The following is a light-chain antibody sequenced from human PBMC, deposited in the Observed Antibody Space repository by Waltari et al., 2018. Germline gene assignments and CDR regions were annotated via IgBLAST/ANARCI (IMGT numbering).Light chain of an antibody. CDR1: KIGRKN. CDR3: QVWDSGSNHYV. CDR2: DDG. Sequence: SYELTQPPSVSVAPGQTDRLTCEGDKIGRKNVHGYPHNPGQAPVLVVYDDGDRPSGIPERFSGSNSGNTAALTISRVDAGDEAEYYCQVWDSGSNHYVFGTVTKVTVL. V-gene: IGLV3-21*02. J-gene: IGLJ1*01.